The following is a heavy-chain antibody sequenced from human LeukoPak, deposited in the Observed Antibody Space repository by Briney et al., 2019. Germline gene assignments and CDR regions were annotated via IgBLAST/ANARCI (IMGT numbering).Heavy chain of an antibody. J-gene: IGHJ6*03. D-gene: IGHD3-3*01. CDR3: ARAPGVFGVVINDYYHYMDV. V-gene: IGHV1-46*01. CDR1: GYTFTSFY. Sequence: ASVKVSCKASGYTFTSFYMHWVRQAPGQGLEWMGIINPSGGSTNYAQKFQGRVTITADESTNTAYMELSSLRSEDTAVYYCARAPGVFGVVINDYYHYMDVWGKGTTVTVSS. CDR2: INPSGGST.